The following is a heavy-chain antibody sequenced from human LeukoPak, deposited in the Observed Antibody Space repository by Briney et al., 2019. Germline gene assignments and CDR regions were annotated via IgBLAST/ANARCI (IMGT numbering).Heavy chain of an antibody. CDR3: ARYTAAAALDY. CDR2: VWYDGSDK. J-gene: IGHJ4*02. CDR1: GFTFSSYA. D-gene: IGHD6-25*01. V-gene: IGHV3-33*08. Sequence: GGSLRLSCAASGFTFSSYAMSWVRQAPGKGLEWVAVVWYDGSDKYYADSVKGRFTISRDNSKNTLYLQMNSLRVEDTAVYYCARYTAAAALDYWGQGTLVTVSS.